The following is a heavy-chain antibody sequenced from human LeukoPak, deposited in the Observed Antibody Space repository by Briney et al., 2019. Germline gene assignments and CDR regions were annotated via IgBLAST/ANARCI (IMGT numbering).Heavy chain of an antibody. CDR1: GFTFSDYY. J-gene: IGHJ5*02. Sequence: PGGSLRLSCAASGFTFSDYYMSLIRQAPGKGLEWVSYISSSGSTIYYADSVKGRFTISRDNAKNSLYLQMNSLRAEDTAVYYCARDRPGYCSSTSCYLNWFDPWGQGTLVTVSS. CDR3: ARDRPGYCSSTSCYLNWFDP. CDR2: ISSSGSTI. V-gene: IGHV3-11*04. D-gene: IGHD2-2*01.